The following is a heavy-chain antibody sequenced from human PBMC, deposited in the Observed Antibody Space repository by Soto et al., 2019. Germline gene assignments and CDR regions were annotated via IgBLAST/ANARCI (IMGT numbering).Heavy chain of an antibody. J-gene: IGHJ3*02. V-gene: IGHV3-30-3*01. CDR2: ISYDGSNK. D-gene: IGHD3-22*01. CDR1: GFTFSSYA. Sequence: GSLRLSCAASGFTFSSYAMHWVRQAPGKGLEWVAVISYDGSNKYYADSVKGRFTISRDNSKNTLYLQMNSLRAEDTAVYYCARDTIYYDSSGYYWGEGPVFNIWGQGKRVTVSS. CDR3: ARDTIYYDSSGYYWGEGPVFNI.